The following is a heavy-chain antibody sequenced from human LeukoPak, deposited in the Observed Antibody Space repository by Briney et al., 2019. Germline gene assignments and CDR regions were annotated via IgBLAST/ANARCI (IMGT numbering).Heavy chain of an antibody. CDR2: ISGRGGST. CDR3: AKRIQSAMATGY. CDR1: GFTLSNSA. Sequence: PGRSLRLSCAVSGFTLSNSALSWVRQAPGKGLEWVSDISGRGGSTYYADSVKGRFTISRDNSKNTLYLQMNSLRAEDTAVYYCAKRIQSAMATGYWGQGTLVTVSS. D-gene: IGHD5-18*01. J-gene: IGHJ4*02. V-gene: IGHV3-23*01.